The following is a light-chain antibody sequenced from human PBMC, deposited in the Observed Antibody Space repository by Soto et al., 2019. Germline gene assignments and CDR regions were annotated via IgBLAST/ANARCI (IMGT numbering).Light chain of an antibody. CDR2: EPS. J-gene: IGKJ2*01. CDR1: QSVSSY. V-gene: IGKV3-11*01. CDR3: QQRTNWMYT. Sequence: EIVLTQSPATLSLSPGERATLSCRASQSVSSYLAWYQQKPGQAPRLLIYEPSNRATGIPARFSGSGSGTDFTLTISSLAPEDFAVYYCQQRTNWMYTFGQGTKLEIK.